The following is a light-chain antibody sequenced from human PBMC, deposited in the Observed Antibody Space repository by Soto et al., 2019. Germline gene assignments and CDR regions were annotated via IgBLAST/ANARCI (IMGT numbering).Light chain of an antibody. V-gene: IGKV1-6*01. Sequence: AIQMTQSPSSLSASVGDRVTITCRASQGIRNDLGWYQQKPGKAPKLLIYAAYSLQSGVPSRFSGSGSGTDFTLTIRSLQPEDFATYYCLQDYNYPRTFGQGTKVDIK. CDR2: AAY. J-gene: IGKJ1*01. CDR3: LQDYNYPRT. CDR1: QGIRND.